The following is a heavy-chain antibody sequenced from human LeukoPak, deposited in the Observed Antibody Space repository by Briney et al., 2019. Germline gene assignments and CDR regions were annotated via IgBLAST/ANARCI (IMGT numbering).Heavy chain of an antibody. CDR3: AKGSSLRFGESPFDY. D-gene: IGHD3-10*01. J-gene: IGHJ4*02. Sequence: PGGSLRLSCAASGFTFDDYAMHWVRQAPGKGLEWVSGISWNSGSIGYADSVKGRFTISRDNAKNSPYLQMNSLRAEDTALYYCAKGSSLRFGESPFDYWGQGTLVTVSS. CDR2: ISWNSGSI. V-gene: IGHV3-9*01. CDR1: GFTFDDYA.